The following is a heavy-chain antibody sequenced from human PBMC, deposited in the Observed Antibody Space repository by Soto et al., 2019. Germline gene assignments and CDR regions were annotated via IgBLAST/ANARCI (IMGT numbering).Heavy chain of an antibody. V-gene: IGHV3-23*01. Sequence: SGGSLRLSCAASGFTFSTYAMTWVRQAPGKGLEWVSSLSGGGNTRYYADSVKGRFTISRDNSKNTVYLQMNSLRAEDTAVYYCAKPGTGGYYFDFWGQGTLVTVSS. CDR2: LSGGGNTR. CDR1: GFTFSTYA. CDR3: AKPGTGGYYFDF. J-gene: IGHJ4*02. D-gene: IGHD7-27*01.